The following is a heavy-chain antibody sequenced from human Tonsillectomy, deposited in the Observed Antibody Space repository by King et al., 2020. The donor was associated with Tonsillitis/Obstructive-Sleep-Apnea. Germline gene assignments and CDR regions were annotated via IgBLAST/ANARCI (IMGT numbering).Heavy chain of an antibody. CDR2: IYDSGST. CDR3: ARDMVLEAGGDAFDI. J-gene: IGHJ3*02. CDR1: GGPISRYY. Sequence: VQLQESGPGLVKSSETLSLTCTVSGGPISRYYWSWIRPPPGKGLEWIGYIYDSGSTNYNPSLKSRVTISVDTSKNQFSLKLTSVTAADTAVYYCARDMVLEAGGDAFDIWGQGTMVTVSS. V-gene: IGHV4-59*01. D-gene: IGHD2-8*01.